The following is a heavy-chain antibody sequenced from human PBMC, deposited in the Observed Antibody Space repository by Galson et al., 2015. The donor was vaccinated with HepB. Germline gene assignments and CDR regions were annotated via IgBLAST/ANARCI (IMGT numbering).Heavy chain of an antibody. CDR3: ARDIALGTTIIFDY. D-gene: IGHD1-7*01. CDR1: GFTFNSFG. J-gene: IGHJ4*02. CDR2: MWYDGSEK. V-gene: IGHV3-33*01. Sequence: SLRLSCAASGFTFNSFGMHWFRQAPGKGLEWVAVMWYDGSEKYYADSVKGRFSISRDKARNTLYLQMNSLRAEDTAIYYCARDIALGTTIIFDYWGQGTLVTVSS.